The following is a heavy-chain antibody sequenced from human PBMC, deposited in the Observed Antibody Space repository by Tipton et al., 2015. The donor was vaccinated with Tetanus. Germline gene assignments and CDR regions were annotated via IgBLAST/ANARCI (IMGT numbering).Heavy chain of an antibody. Sequence: SLRLSCEVSGFTFSSYWMSWVRQAPGKGLEWVANIKQDGSEKYYADSVKGRFTISRDNAKNSLFLQVNSLRAEDTAVYYCASSSRGYYDSSGYYGYFQHWGQGTLVTVS. CDR3: ASSSRGYYDSSGYYGYFQH. J-gene: IGHJ1*01. CDR1: GFTFSSYW. D-gene: IGHD3-22*01. V-gene: IGHV3-7*01. CDR2: IKQDGSEK.